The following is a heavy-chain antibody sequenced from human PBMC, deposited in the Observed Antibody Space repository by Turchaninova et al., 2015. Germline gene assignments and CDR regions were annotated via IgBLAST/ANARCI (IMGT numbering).Heavy chain of an antibody. V-gene: IGHV4-28*07. D-gene: IGHD1-7*01. CDR3: ARLSYTANYRNYFDF. J-gene: IGHJ4*02. CDR1: AYPSSTFTNW. CDR2: VHYKGET. Sequence: QVQLQESGPGLVKPSDTLSLTSPVSAYPSSTFTNWWGWIRQPPGKGLELIGDVHYKGETHYNPSLKSRVSISVDTSKSQFSLTLSSVTAVDTAVYYCARLSYTANYRNYFDFWGQGTLVTVSS.